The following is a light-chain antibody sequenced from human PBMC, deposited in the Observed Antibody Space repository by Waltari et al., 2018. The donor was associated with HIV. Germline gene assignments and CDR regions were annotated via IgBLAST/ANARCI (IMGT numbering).Light chain of an antibody. J-gene: IGLJ2*01. Sequence: QSVLTQPPSVSGAPGQRVTIPCTGSSSNIAAVYDIHWYPQLPGTAPKLLIYGSGNRPSGVPDRFSGSKSGTSASLAITGLQAEDEADYYCQSYDSSLTGSVFGGGTKLTVL. CDR1: SSNIAAVYD. V-gene: IGLV1-40*01. CDR2: GSG. CDR3: QSYDSSLTGSV.